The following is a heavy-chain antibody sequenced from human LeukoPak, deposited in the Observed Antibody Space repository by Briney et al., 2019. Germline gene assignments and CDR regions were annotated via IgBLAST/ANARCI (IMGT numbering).Heavy chain of an antibody. D-gene: IGHD1-26*01. Sequence: GGSLRLSCAASGFTFSSYGMHWVRQAPGKGLEWVAVISYDGSNKYYADSVKGRFTISRDNSKNMLYLQMDSLRAEDTAVYYCARDHVGATFDYWGQGTLVTVSP. V-gene: IGHV3-30*03. CDR1: GFTFSSYG. J-gene: IGHJ4*02. CDR3: ARDHVGATFDY. CDR2: ISYDGSNK.